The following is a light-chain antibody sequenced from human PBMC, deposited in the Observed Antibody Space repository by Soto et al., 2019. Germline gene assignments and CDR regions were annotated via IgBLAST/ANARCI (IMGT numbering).Light chain of an antibody. CDR3: QSYDSSLRGV. J-gene: IGLJ2*01. Sequence: SVLTQPPSVSGAPGQRVTISCTGSSSNIGAGYDVHWYQQLPGTAPKLLIYNNRNRPSGVPDRFSGSKSGTSASLAITGLQAEDEADYYCQSYDSSLRGVFGGGTKVTVL. CDR2: NNR. CDR1: SSNIGAGYD. V-gene: IGLV1-40*01.